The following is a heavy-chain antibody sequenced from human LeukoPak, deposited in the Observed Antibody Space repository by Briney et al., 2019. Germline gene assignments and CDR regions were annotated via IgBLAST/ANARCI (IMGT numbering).Heavy chain of an antibody. CDR3: GRLAHNAWYAIDF. V-gene: IGHV3-7*01. J-gene: IGHJ4*02. D-gene: IGHD2-2*01. Sequence: PGGSLRLSCVASDFTFGFHWMTWVRQAPGKGLEWLANILPDGSQKYYVDSVKGRFTISRDNPKNSLYLQINNLRAEDTAVYYCGRLAHNAWYAIDFWGQGTLVTVSS. CDR2: ILPDGSQK. CDR1: DFTFGFHW.